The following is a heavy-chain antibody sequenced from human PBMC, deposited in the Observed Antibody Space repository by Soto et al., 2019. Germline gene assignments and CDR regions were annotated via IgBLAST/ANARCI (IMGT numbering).Heavy chain of an antibody. CDR2: IDPSDSYT. V-gene: IGHV5-10-1*01. D-gene: IGHD3-22*01. CDR3: ARQGYYDSSGRDAFDI. CDR1: GYSFTSYW. J-gene: IGHJ3*02. Sequence: GESLKISCKGSGYSFTSYWISWVRQMPGKGLEWMGRIDPSDSYTNYSPSFQGHVTISADKSISTAYLQWSSLKASDTAMYCCARQGYYDSSGRDAFDIWGQGTMVTVSS.